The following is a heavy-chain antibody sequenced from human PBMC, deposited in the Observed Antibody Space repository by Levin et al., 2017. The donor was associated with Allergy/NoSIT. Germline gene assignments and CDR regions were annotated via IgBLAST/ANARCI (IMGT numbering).Heavy chain of an antibody. J-gene: IGHJ4*02. Sequence: GGSLRLSCEASGFTFSDYSMNWVRQAPGKGLEWVSSISPNSNYIYYADSLKGRFTISRDNAKSSVFLQMNSLRAEDTALYYCARSGSPDYWGQGTLVTVSS. CDR1: GFTFSDYS. CDR3: ARSGSPDY. V-gene: IGHV3-21*01. CDR2: ISPNSNYI. D-gene: IGHD3-22*01.